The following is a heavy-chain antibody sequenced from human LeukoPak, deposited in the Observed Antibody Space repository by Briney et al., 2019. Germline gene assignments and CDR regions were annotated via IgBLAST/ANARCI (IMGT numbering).Heavy chain of an antibody. J-gene: IGHJ6*02. CDR3: ARDAVTTLYYGMDV. CDR1: GGSFSGYY. Sequence: SETLSLTCAVYGGSFSGYYWSWIRQPPGKGLEWIGEINHSGSTNYNPSLKSRVTISVDTSKNQFSLKLSSVTAADTAVYYCARDAVTTLYYGMDVWGQGTTVTVSS. D-gene: IGHD4-17*01. CDR2: INHSGST. V-gene: IGHV4-34*01.